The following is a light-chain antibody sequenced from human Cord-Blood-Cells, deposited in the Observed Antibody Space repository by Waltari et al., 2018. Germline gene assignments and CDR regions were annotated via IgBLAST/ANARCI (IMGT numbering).Light chain of an antibody. J-gene: IGLJ2*01. V-gene: IGLV2-23*01. CDR1: SSDVGSYNL. CDR2: EGS. CDR3: CSYAGSSTVV. Sequence: QSALTQPASVSGSPGQSITISCTGTSSDVGSYNLVSWYQQHPGKAPKLMIYEGSKRPSVVSTRFSGSKSGNTASLTLSGLQAEDEADYYCCSYAGSSTVVFGGGTKLTVL.